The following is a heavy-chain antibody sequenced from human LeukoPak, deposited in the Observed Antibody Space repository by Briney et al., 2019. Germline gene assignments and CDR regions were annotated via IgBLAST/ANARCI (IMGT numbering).Heavy chain of an antibody. Sequence: ASVKVSCKASGGTFSSYAISWVRQAPAQGLEWMGRIIPILGIANYAQKFQGRVTITADKSTSTAYMELSSLRSEDTAVYYCARVFRRAAGEDYWGQGTLVTVSS. CDR3: ARVFRRAAGEDY. D-gene: IGHD6-13*01. CDR1: GGTFSSYA. J-gene: IGHJ4*02. V-gene: IGHV1-69*04. CDR2: IIPILGIA.